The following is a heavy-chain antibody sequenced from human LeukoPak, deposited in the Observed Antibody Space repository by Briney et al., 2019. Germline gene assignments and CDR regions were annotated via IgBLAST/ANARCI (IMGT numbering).Heavy chain of an antibody. Sequence: GASVKVSCKASGGTFSSYAISWVRQAPGQGLEWMGWISAYNGNTNYAQKLQGRVTMTTDTSTSTAYMELRSLRSDDTAVYYCARDLYDFWSGYSIGNWFDPWGQGTLVTVSS. CDR3: ARDLYDFWSGYSIGNWFDP. CDR1: GGTFSSYA. V-gene: IGHV1-18*01. D-gene: IGHD3-3*01. J-gene: IGHJ5*02. CDR2: ISAYNGNT.